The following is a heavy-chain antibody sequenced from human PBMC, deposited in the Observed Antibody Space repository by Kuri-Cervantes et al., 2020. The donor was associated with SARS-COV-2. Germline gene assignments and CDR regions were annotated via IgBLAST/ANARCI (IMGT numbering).Heavy chain of an antibody. CDR2: LSSTGGSK. CDR3: ANIQVVPAVYRGAQYFHH. D-gene: IGHD2-2*01. Sequence: GESLKISCAASGFSFSNYAMSWVRQAPGKGLEWVSLLSSTGGSKFYADSVKGRFTISRDNSKNTLSLQMNSLRAEDTAVYYCANIQVVPAVYRGAQYFHHWGQGTLVTVSS. J-gene: IGHJ1*01. CDR1: GFSFSNYA. V-gene: IGHV3-23*01.